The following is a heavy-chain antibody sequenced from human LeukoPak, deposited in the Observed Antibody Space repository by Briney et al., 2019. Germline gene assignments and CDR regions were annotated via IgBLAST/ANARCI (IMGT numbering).Heavy chain of an antibody. CDR1: GFTFSSYA. Sequence: GRSLRLSCAASGFTFSSYAMHWVRQAPGKGLEWVAVISYDGSNKYYADSVKGRFTISRDNSKNTLYLQMNSLRAEDTAVYYCARVSGSSSWYVPFDYWGQGTLVTVSS. V-gene: IGHV3-30-3*01. J-gene: IGHJ4*02. CDR2: ISYDGSNK. CDR3: ARVSGSSSWYVPFDY. D-gene: IGHD6-13*01.